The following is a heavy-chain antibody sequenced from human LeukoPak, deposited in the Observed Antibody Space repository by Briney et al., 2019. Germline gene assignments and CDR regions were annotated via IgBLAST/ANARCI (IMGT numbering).Heavy chain of an antibody. CDR3: ATGSDGYSGYVPFDY. CDR1: GFTFSSYA. V-gene: IGHV3-23*01. Sequence: GGSLRLSCAASGFTFSSYAMSWVRQAPGKGLEWVSAISGSGGSTYYADSVKGRFTISRDNSKNTLYLQMNSLRAEDTAVYYCATGSDGYSGYVPFDYWGRGTLVTVSS. D-gene: IGHD5-12*01. CDR2: ISGSGGST. J-gene: IGHJ4*02.